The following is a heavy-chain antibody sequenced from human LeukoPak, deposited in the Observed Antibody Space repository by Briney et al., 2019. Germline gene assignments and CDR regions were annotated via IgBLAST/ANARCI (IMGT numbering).Heavy chain of an antibody. J-gene: IGHJ4*02. V-gene: IGHV5-51*01. CDR3: ATNSRTPFGVVTYYFDY. Sequence: GESLKISFKGSGYRFTSYWIGWVRQMPGKGLEWMGIIYPGDSDTRYSPSFQGQVTISADKSISTAYLQWSSLKASDTAMYYCATNSRTPFGVVTYYFDYWGQGTLVTVSS. CDR2: IYPGDSDT. D-gene: IGHD3-3*01. CDR1: GYRFTSYW.